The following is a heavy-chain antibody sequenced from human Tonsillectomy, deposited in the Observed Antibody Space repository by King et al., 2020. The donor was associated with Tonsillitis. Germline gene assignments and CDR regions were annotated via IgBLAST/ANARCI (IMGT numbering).Heavy chain of an antibody. CDR3: ARLVYDRSGYSDY. D-gene: IGHD3-22*01. CDR1: GFTVSAYA. J-gene: IGHJ4*02. V-gene: IGHV3-23*04. CDR2: ISGSTGTT. Sequence: VQLVESGGRLVQPGGSLRLSCAASGFTVSAYAMSWVRQAPGKGLEWVSLISGSTGTTYYADSVKGRFTISRDNSKNTLSLQMNSLRAEDTAVYYCARLVYDRSGYSDYWGQGTLVTVSS.